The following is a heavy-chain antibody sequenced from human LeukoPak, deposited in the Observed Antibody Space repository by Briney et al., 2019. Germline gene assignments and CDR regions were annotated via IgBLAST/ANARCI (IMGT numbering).Heavy chain of an antibody. J-gene: IGHJ4*02. CDR2: ISSSGSTI. CDR3: ARYSPSTHAFDY. Sequence: PGGSLRLSCAASGSTFSDYYMSWIRQAPGKGLEWVSYISSSGSTIYYADSVKGRFTISRDNAKNSLYLQMNSLRAKDTAVYYCARYSPSTHAFDYWGQGTLVTVSS. V-gene: IGHV3-11*04. CDR1: GSTFSDYY. D-gene: IGHD2-15*01.